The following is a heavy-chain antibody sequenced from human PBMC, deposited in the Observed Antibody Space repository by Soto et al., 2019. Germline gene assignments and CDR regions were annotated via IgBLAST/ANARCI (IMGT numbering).Heavy chain of an antibody. J-gene: IGHJ5*02. V-gene: IGHV4-34*01. Sequence: QVQLQQWGAGLLKPSETLSLTCTVYGGSFSAYYWSWIRQPPGKGLEWIGEIDQSGSTNYNPSLKSRATISVDRSKNQFSLKLSSVTAADTAVYYCARGRKQQLVRSAASDRFDPWGQGTLVTVSS. CDR2: IDQSGST. D-gene: IGHD6-13*01. CDR3: ARGRKQQLVRSAASDRFDP. CDR1: GGSFSAYY.